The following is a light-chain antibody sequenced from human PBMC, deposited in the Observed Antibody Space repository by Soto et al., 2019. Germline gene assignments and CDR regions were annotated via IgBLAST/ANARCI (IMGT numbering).Light chain of an antibody. CDR2: EVS. CDR3: SLYAGSRTWG. Sequence: QSAPTQPPSASGSPGQSATISCTGTSSDVGGYNYVSWYQQYPGKAPKLMIYEVSKRPSGVPDRFSGSKSGNTASLTVSGRQGEDEADYYGSLYAGSRTWGFGGGTKLPVL. J-gene: IGLJ2*01. V-gene: IGLV2-8*01. CDR1: SSDVGGYNY.